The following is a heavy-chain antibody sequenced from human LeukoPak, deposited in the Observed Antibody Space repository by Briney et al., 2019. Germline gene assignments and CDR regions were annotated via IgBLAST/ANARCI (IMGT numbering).Heavy chain of an antibody. V-gene: IGHV1-69*01. CDR3: ARSGWEYCSGGSCPDFDY. CDR1: GGTFSSYA. CDR2: IIPIFGTA. D-gene: IGHD2-15*01. J-gene: IGHJ4*02. Sequence: SVKVSCKASGGTFSSYAISWVRQAPGQGLEWMGGIIPIFGTANYAQKFQGRVTITADESTSTAYMELSSLRSEDTAVYYCARSGWEYCSGGSCPDFDYWGQGTLVTVSS.